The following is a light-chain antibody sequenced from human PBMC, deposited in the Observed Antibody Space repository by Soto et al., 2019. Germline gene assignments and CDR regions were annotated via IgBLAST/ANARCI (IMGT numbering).Light chain of an antibody. J-gene: IGKJ1*01. V-gene: IGKV3-20*01. CDR2: GAS. CDR1: NY. CDR3: QEYGRLLGA. Sequence: NYVDWYQQKPGQAPRLLIYGASSRATGIPDRFSGSGSGTDLTHTISRLEPEDLAFHSRQEYGRLLGAFGRGTKVDIK.